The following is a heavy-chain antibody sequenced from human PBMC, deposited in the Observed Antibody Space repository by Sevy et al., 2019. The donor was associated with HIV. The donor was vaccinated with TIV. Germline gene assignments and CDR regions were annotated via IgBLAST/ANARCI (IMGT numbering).Heavy chain of an antibody. D-gene: IGHD5-18*01. V-gene: IGHV3-66*01. J-gene: IGHJ4*02. Sequence: GGSLRLSCAASRFTVNNNYMTWVRQAPGKGLEGISIIYSDATTYHADSVKDRFNISRENSKNMLYLQMNNLRVEDTAVYYCARGKTGYGYALSYWGQGTLVTVSS. CDR1: RFTVNNNY. CDR2: IYSDATT. CDR3: ARGKTGYGYALSY.